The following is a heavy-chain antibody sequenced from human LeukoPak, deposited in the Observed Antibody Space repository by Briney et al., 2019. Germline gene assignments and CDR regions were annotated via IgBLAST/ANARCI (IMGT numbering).Heavy chain of an antibody. CDR2: IWYDGSNK. Sequence: PGGSLRLSCAASGFTFSSYGMHWVRQAPGKGLEWAAVIWYDGSNKYYADSVKGRFTISRDNSKNTLYLQMNSLRAEDTAVYYCARDVVGGAFDIWGQGTMVTVSS. J-gene: IGHJ3*02. V-gene: IGHV3-33*01. CDR3: ARDVVGGAFDI. D-gene: IGHD3-10*01. CDR1: GFTFSSYG.